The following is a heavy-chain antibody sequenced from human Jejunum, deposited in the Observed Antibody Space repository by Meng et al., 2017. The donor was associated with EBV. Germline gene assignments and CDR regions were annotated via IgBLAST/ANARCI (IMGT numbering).Heavy chain of an antibody. J-gene: IGHJ4*02. CDR3: ARGDGYNLY. Sequence: QVQLGQSGAEGKKPGASVKVSCKASGYTFTTHHINWVRQATGQGLEYMGWMSPDNGATGYAQNFQGRLTMTRDTSISTAYMELSSLTSDDTAVYYCARGDGYNLYWGQGTLVTVSS. CDR2: MSPDNGAT. D-gene: IGHD5-24*01. V-gene: IGHV1-8*01. CDR1: GYTFTTHH.